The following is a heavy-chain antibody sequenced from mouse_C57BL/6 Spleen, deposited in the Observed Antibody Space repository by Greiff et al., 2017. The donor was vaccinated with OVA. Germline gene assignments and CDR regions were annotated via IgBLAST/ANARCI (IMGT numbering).Heavy chain of an antibody. CDR3: ARIYYDGSSYDWYFDV. D-gene: IGHD1-1*01. V-gene: IGHV5-16*01. Sequence: EVKLMESEGGLVQPGSSLKLSCTASGFTFSDYYMAWVRQVPEKGLEWVANINYDGSSTYYLDSLKSRFIISRDNAKNILYLQMSSLKSEDTATYYCARIYYDGSSYDWYFDVWGTGTTVTVSS. CDR1: GFTFSDYY. J-gene: IGHJ1*03. CDR2: INYDGSST.